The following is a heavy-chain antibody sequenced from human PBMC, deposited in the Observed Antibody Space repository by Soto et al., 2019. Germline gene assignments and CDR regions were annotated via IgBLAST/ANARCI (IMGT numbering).Heavy chain of an antibody. V-gene: IGHV4-39*01. D-gene: IGHD3-3*01. Sequence: SETLSLTCTVSGGSISSSSYYWGWIRQPPGKGLEWIGSIYYSGSTYYNPSLKSRVTISVDTSKNQFSLKLSSVTAADTAVYYCARRVFGVVIMLDYWGQGTLVTVSS. CDR2: IYYSGST. J-gene: IGHJ4*02. CDR1: GGSISSSSYY. CDR3: ARRVFGVVIMLDY.